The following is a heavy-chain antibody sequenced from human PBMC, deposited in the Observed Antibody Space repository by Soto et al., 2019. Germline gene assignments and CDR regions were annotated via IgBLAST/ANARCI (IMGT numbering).Heavy chain of an antibody. CDR1: GFTFGSYA. CDR2: MSSSGNTI. CDR3: ARAPGASCASSTSFYV. Sequence: GGSLRLSCTSSGFTFGSYAMSWVRQAPGKGLEWVSYMSSSGNTIYYAASVKGRFTISRDNAKNTLYLRMSSLRTEDTAVYYCARAPGASCASSTSFYVWGQGTLVTVSS. V-gene: IGHV3-48*03. J-gene: IGHJ4*02. D-gene: IGHD3-16*02.